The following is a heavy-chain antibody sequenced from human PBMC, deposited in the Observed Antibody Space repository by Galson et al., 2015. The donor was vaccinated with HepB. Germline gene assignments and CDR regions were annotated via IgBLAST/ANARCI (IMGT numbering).Heavy chain of an antibody. Sequence: SVKVSCKASGGTFSSCAISWVRQAPGQGLEWMGGIIPIFGIANYAQKFQGRVTITADESTSTAYMELSSLRSEDTAVYYCARDEEGRYGDPPAWGQGTLVTVSS. V-gene: IGHV1-69*13. CDR2: IIPIFGIA. J-gene: IGHJ5*02. CDR1: GGTFSSCA. D-gene: IGHD4-17*01. CDR3: ARDEEGRYGDPPA.